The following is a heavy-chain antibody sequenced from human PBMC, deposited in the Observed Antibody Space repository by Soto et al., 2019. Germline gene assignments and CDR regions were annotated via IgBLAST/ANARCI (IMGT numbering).Heavy chain of an antibody. CDR1: GFTFSSYS. Sequence: EVQLVESGGGLVKPGGSLRLSCAASGFTFSSYSMNWVRQAPGKRLERVSSISSSSSYIYYPDSVKGRFTMSSDNAKSSLYLQMNSLRAEDTSVYYCARVAVAGSGGGMPFDYWGQGTLVTVSS. CDR3: ARVAVAGSGGGMPFDY. J-gene: IGHJ4*02. D-gene: IGHD6-19*01. V-gene: IGHV3-21*01. CDR2: ISSSSSYI.